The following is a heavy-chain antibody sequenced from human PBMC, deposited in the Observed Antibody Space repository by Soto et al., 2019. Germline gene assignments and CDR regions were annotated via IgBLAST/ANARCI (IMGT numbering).Heavy chain of an antibody. J-gene: IGHJ4*02. CDR1: GGTFSSYA. Sequence: QVQLVQSGAEVKKPGSSVKVSYKASGGTFSSYAISWVRQAPGQGLEWMGGIIPIFGTANYAQKFQGRVTITADESTSTAYMELSSLRSEDTAVYYCGGVLMVYANIGMVLGSIDYWGQGTLVTVSS. V-gene: IGHV1-69*01. CDR3: GGVLMVYANIGMVLGSIDY. D-gene: IGHD2-8*01. CDR2: IIPIFGTA.